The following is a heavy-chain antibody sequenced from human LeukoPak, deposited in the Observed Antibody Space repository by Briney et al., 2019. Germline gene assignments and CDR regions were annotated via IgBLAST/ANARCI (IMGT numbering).Heavy chain of an antibody. Sequence: GGSLRLSCAASGFTFSSYSMNWVRQAPGKGLEWVSSISSSSSYIYYADSVKGRFTISRDNAKNSLYLQMNSLRAEDTAVYYCARDPGYSSSWYGYFDLWGRGTLVTVSS. CDR3: ARDPGYSSSWYGYFDL. J-gene: IGHJ2*01. D-gene: IGHD6-13*01. CDR1: GFTFSSYS. CDR2: ISSSSSYI. V-gene: IGHV3-21*01.